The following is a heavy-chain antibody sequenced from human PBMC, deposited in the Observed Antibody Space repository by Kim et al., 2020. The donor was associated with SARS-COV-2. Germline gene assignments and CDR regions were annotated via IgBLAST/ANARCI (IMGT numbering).Heavy chain of an antibody. CDR3: AKKGTNLVHSGSYYYLDF. D-gene: IGHD3-10*01. J-gene: IGHJ4*02. Sequence: GGSLRLSCAASGFTFSNYAMNWVRQAPGKGLEWVSVISGSSSHTFYADSVKGRFTISRDNSKNTLYLQMNGLRAEDTARYFCAKKGTNLVHSGSYYYLDFWGQGTLVTVSS. V-gene: IGHV3-23*01. CDR2: ISGSSSHT. CDR1: GFTFSNYA.